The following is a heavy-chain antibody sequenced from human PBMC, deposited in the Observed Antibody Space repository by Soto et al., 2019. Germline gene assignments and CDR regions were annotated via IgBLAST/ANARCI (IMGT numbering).Heavy chain of an antibody. V-gene: IGHV3-11*06. Sequence: ESGGGLVKPGGSLRLSCAASGFTFSDYYMSWIRQAPGKGLEWVSYISSSSSYTNYADSVKGRFTISRDNAKNSLYLQMNSLRAEDTAVYYCARDKGYYDSSGLSNWGQGTLVTVSS. D-gene: IGHD3-22*01. CDR1: GFTFSDYY. J-gene: IGHJ4*02. CDR2: ISSSSSYT. CDR3: ARDKGYYDSSGLSN.